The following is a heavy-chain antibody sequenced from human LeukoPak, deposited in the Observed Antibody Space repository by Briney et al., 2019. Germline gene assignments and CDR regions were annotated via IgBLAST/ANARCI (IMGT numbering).Heavy chain of an antibody. V-gene: IGHV3-30*04. CDR3: AKAFSGGSCCPIDY. CDR2: ISSDGSKK. CDR1: GFTFSSYA. J-gene: IGHJ4*02. D-gene: IGHD2-15*01. Sequence: PGRSLRLSCEVSGFTFSSYAMHWVRQAPDKGLEWVAVISSDGSKKDYADSVKGRFTISRDNSKNTLYLQMNSLRAEDTAVYYCAKAFSGGSCCPIDYWGQGTLVTVSS.